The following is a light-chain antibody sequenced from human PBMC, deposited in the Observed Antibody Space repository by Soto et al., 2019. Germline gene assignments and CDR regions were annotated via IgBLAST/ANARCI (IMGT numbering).Light chain of an antibody. V-gene: IGKV3-15*01. Sequence: EIEMTQSPATLSVSPGERATLSCRASQRISSHLTWYQKKPRQAPRLLMYDAFARATGIPARFSGSGSGTEFTLTIGRLQSEDFAVYYCQQYHAWQYTLGQGTKLAIK. CDR3: QQYHAWQYT. J-gene: IGKJ2*01. CDR2: DAF. CDR1: QRISSH.